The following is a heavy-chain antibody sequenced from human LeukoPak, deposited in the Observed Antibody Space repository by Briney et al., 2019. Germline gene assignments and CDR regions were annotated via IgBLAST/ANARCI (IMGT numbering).Heavy chain of an antibody. J-gene: IGHJ4*02. Sequence: SETLSLTCAVYGGSFSGYYWSWIRQPPGKGLEWIGTIYHSGSTYYNPSLKSRVTISVDTSKNQFSLRLNSVTAADTAVYYCARVARCTSCFDVDYWGQGTLVTVSS. CDR2: IYHSGST. V-gene: IGHV4-34*01. CDR1: GGSFSGYY. D-gene: IGHD2-2*01. CDR3: ARVARCTSCFDVDY.